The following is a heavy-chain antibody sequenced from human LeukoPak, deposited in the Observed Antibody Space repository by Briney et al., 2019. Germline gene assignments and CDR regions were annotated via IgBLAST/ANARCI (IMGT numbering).Heavy chain of an antibody. CDR3: ARDKYYDSSGYNWFDP. D-gene: IGHD3-22*01. CDR1: GGSISSDSYY. J-gene: IGHJ5*02. V-gene: IGHV4-39*02. CDR2: IHYSGST. Sequence: SETLSLTCTVSGGSISSDSYYWGWIRQPPGKGLEWVGSIHYSGSTHYNPSLKTRVTVSVDTSKNQFSLRLNSVTAADTAVYYCARDKYYDSSGYNWFDPWGQGTLVTVSS.